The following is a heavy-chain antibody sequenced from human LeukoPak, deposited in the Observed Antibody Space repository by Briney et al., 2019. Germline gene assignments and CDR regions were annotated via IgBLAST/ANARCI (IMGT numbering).Heavy chain of an antibody. Sequence: GGSLRLSCAASGFTVSSNYMSWVRQAPGKGLEWVSVIYSGGSTYYADSVKGRFTISRHNSKNTLYLQMNSLRAEDTAVYYCARDRVVTAPYYYYYGMDVWGQGTTVTVSS. CDR2: IYSGGST. CDR3: ARDRVVTAPYYYYYGMDV. V-gene: IGHV3-53*04. D-gene: IGHD2-21*02. CDR1: GFTVSSNY. J-gene: IGHJ6*02.